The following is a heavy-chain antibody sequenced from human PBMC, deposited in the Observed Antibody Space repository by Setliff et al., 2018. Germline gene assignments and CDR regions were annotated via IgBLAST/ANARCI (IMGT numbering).Heavy chain of an antibody. J-gene: IGHJ4*02. V-gene: IGHV4-34*01. Sequence: SETLSLTCAVYGGSFRGFYWTWIRQPPGKGLEWIGEINHSGSSVYNPSLESRVSISVDTSKNQISLNLNSVTVADTAVYCCARQIRPGIALTGGLDYWGQGALVTVSS. CDR1: GGSFRGFY. CDR3: ARQIRPGIALTGGLDY. CDR2: INHSGSS. D-gene: IGHD2-8*02.